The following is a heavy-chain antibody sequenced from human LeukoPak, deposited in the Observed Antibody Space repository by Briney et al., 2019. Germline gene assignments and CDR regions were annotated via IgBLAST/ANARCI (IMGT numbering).Heavy chain of an antibody. CDR2: INSDGSST. CDR1: GFTFSSYW. D-gene: IGHD5-12*01. CDR3: ARDSTKYSGYDDFDY. J-gene: IGHJ4*02. Sequence: RGSLRLSCAASGFTFSSYWMHWVRQAPGKGLVWVSRINSDGSSTSYADSVKGRFTISRDNAKNTLYLQMNSLRAEDTAVYYCARDSTKYSGYDDFDYWGQGTLVTVSS. V-gene: IGHV3-74*01.